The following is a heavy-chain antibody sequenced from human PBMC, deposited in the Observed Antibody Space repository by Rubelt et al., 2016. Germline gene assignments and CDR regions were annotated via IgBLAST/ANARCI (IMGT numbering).Heavy chain of an antibody. D-gene: IGHD1-14*01. CDR2: IYYSGST. CDR1: GGSISSSSYY. J-gene: IGHJ6*02. Sequence: SLTCTVSGGSISSSSYYWGWIRQPPGKGLEWIGSIYYSGSTYYNPSLKSRVTISVDTSKNQFSLKLSSVTAADTAVYYCARDRADRVYGMDVWGQGTTVTVSS. CDR3: ARDRADRVYGMDV. V-gene: IGHV4-39*07.